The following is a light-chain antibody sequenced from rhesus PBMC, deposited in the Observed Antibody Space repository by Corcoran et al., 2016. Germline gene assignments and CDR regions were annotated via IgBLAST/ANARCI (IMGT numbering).Light chain of an antibody. Sequence: DIQMTQSPSSLSASVGDRVTITCRASQGISNWLAWYQQKPGKAPKLLKYRASKLETGVPSRLSGSGSGTDFTLTISSLQPEDIATYYCQQHDNSPRTFGQGTKVEIK. V-gene: IGKV1-69*01. CDR2: RAS. J-gene: IGKJ1*01. CDR3: QQHDNSPRT. CDR1: QGISNW.